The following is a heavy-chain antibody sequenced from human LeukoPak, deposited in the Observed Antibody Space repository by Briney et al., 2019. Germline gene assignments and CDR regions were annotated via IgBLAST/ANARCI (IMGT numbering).Heavy chain of an antibody. CDR1: GGTFSSYA. D-gene: IGHD6-19*01. J-gene: IGHJ4*02. V-gene: IGHV1-69*13. CDR3: ARTPGIAVAEIFDY. CDR2: IIPIFGTA. Sequence: ASVEVSCKASGGTFSSYAISWVRQAPGQGLEWMGGIIPIFGTANYAQKFQGRVTITADESTSTAYMELSSLRSEDTAVYYCARTPGIAVAEIFDYWGQGTLVTVSS.